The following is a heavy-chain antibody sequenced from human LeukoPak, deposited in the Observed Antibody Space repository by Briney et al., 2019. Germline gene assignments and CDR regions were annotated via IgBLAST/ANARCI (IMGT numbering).Heavy chain of an antibody. CDR3: ARGPTNGQAFDY. V-gene: IGHV3-7*01. CDR1: GFIFKSYW. D-gene: IGHD2-8*01. Sequence: GSLRLSCAASGFIFKSYWMSWVRQAPGKGLEWVASIREDGSQKSAVDSVRGRFTIARDNAKNSVYLQMDSLRAEDTAVYYCARGPTNGQAFDYWGQGTLVSVSS. J-gene: IGHJ4*02. CDR2: IREDGSQK.